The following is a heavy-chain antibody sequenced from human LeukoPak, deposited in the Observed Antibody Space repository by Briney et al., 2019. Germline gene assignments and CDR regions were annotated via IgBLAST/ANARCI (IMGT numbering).Heavy chain of an antibody. V-gene: IGHV3-23*01. J-gene: IGHJ4*02. CDR2: INGGGNTT. CDR1: GFAFSSFA. CDR3: ARDSSSFPNYFDL. D-gene: IGHD2/OR15-2a*01. Sequence: GGSLRLSCAASGFAFSSFAMGWVRQSPGKGLEWLSTINGGGNTTFYADSVKGRFTISRDNSKNTLYLQMNSLRAEDTAFYYCARDSSSFPNYFDLWGQGTLVTVSS.